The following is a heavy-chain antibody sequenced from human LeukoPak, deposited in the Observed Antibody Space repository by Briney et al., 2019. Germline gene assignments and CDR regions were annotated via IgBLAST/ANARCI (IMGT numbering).Heavy chain of an antibody. CDR1: GFTFSSYG. V-gene: IGHV3-30*02. J-gene: IGHJ3*02. Sequence: PGGSLRLSCAASGFTFSSYGMHWVRQAPGEGLEWVAFIRYDGSNKYYADSVNGRFTISRDNAKNSLYLQMNSLRAEDTAVYYCARDGRGYCSGGSCSNDAFDIWGQGTMVTVSS. CDR2: IRYDGSNK. D-gene: IGHD2-15*01. CDR3: ARDGRGYCSGGSCSNDAFDI.